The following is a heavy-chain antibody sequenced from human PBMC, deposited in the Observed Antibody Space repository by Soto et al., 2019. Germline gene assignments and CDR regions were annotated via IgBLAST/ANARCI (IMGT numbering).Heavy chain of an antibody. CDR2: IRGTAT. V-gene: IGHV3-23*01. CDR1: GFSFSSFA. D-gene: IGHD2-21*01. J-gene: IGHJ5*02. Sequence: EVQLLESGGTLVQPGESLRLSCEVSGFSFSSFAMNWVRQAPGEGLEWVSSIRGTATSYADSVKGRFTISRDNSKNPLYLQMNTLRGEDTAVYSCAKCAGLMTTSGGWCNWFAPWGHGTLVIVSS. CDR3: AKCAGLMTTSGGWCNWFAP.